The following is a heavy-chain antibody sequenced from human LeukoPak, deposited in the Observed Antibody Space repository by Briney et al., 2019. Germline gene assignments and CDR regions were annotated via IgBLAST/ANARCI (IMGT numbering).Heavy chain of an antibody. CDR2: ISNNGDGT. V-gene: IGHV3-64*01. Sequence: GGSLRLSCAASGFAFSTYAMHWVRQAPGKGLEYVSAISNNGDGTYYANSVNGRFTISRDNSKNTLYLQMGSLRAEDMAVYYCARISSGSYSDCWGQGTLVTVSS. D-gene: IGHD1-26*01. J-gene: IGHJ4*02. CDR3: ARISSGSYSDC. CDR1: GFAFSTYA.